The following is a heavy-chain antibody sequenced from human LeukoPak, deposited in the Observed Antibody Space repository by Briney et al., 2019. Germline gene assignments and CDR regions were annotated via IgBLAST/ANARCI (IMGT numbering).Heavy chain of an antibody. CDR1: GFTFETYW. CDR2: IKHDGREK. V-gene: IGHV3-7*01. CDR3: ARVRFPADC. D-gene: IGHD2-2*01. Sequence: GGSLRLTCVASGFTFETYWMSWVRQAPGKGLEWLANIKHDGREKYYVDSVKGRFTVSRDNAKASVYLHMNSLRVEDTAIYYCARVRFPADCWGQGTLVTVSS. J-gene: IGHJ4*02.